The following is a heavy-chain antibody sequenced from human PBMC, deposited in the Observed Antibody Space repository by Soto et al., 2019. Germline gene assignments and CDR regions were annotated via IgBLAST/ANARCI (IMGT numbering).Heavy chain of an antibody. CDR2: ISGSGGST. J-gene: IGHJ4*02. Sequence: PGGSLRLSCAASGFTFSSYAMSWVRQAPGKGLEWVSAISGSGGSTYYADSVKGRFTISRDNSKNTLYLQMNSLRAEDTAVYYCANTSYDSSGYYYYPLDYWGQGTLVTVS. CDR3: ANTSYDSSGYYYYPLDY. CDR1: GFTFSSYA. D-gene: IGHD3-22*01. V-gene: IGHV3-23*01.